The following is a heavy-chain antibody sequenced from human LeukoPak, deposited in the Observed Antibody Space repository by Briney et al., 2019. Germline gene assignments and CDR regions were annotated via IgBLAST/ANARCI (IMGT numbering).Heavy chain of an antibody. CDR2: IRYDGSNK. V-gene: IGHV3-33*01. J-gene: IGHJ4*02. CDR1: GFTFSNYG. D-gene: IGHD6-19*01. Sequence: GRSLRLSCAASGFTFSNYGMHWVRRAPGKGLEWVAVIRYDGSNKYYADSVKGRFTISRDNSKNTLYLQMNSLRAEDTAVYYCARGSLGTIAVAGTLDYWGQGILVTVSS. CDR3: ARGSLGTIAVAGTLDY.